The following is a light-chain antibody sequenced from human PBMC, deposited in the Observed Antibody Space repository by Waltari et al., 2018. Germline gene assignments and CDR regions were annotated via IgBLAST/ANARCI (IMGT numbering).Light chain of an antibody. CDR2: WAS. J-gene: IGKJ1*01. CDR3: QQHYSIPTT. Sequence: DILMTQSPDSLAVSLGERATFHCKSSQSVFDTSRSRNHLAWYQTKPGQPPKLLISWASTRESGVPDRFIGSGSGTDFTLTISSLQAEDVAVYYCQQHYSIPTTFGQGTKVEI. CDR1: QSVFDTSRSRNH. V-gene: IGKV4-1*01.